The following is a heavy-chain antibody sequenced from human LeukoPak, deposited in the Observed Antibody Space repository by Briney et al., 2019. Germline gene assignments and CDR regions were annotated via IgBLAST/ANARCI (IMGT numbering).Heavy chain of an antibody. CDR1: GFTFSTYA. J-gene: IGHJ4*02. CDR3: AKGPQLYSGYHPDF. CDR2: ITGSDDST. D-gene: IGHD3-22*01. Sequence: GESLRLSCAASGFTFSTYALTWVRQAPGKGLEWVSTITGSDDSTYYADSVKGRFTISRDYSRNTAHLQLNSLRAEDTAIYYCAKGPQLYSGYHPDFWGQGTLVTVSS. V-gene: IGHV3-23*01.